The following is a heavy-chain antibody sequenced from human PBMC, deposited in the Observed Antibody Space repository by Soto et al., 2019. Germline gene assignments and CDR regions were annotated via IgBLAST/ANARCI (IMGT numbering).Heavy chain of an antibody. CDR2: LHHDGTT. V-gene: IGHV4-4*02. Sequence: QVQLQESGPGLVKPSETLSLTCAVSGGPITTTTWWAWVRLPPGKGLEWIGELHHDGTTNYNPSLESRITMSLDKSTNHCSLKLTSVTAADTAIYSCATQTISYTWGVWGRGTTVTVSS. CDR3: ATQTISYTWGV. D-gene: IGHD3-16*01. CDR1: GGPITTTTW. J-gene: IGHJ6*02.